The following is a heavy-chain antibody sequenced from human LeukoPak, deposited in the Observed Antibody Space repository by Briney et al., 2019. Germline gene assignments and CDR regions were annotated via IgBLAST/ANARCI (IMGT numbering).Heavy chain of an antibody. Sequence: GGSLRLSCAASGFTFSSYSMNWVRQAPGKGLEWVSSISSISSYIYYADAVKGRFTISRDNAKISLYLQMNSLRAEDTAVYYCGREDRIVLGNDALDMGPRVNGHRLF. V-gene: IGHV3-21*01. CDR1: GFTFSSYS. CDR3: GREDRIVLGNDALD. J-gene: IGHJ3*02. CDR2: ISSISSYI. D-gene: IGHD2-2*01.